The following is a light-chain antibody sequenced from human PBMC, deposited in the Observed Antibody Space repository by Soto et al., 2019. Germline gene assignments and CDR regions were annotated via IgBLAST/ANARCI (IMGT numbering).Light chain of an antibody. J-gene: IGKJ2*01. Sequence: EIVMTQSPATLSVSPGERATLSCRASQSISSNLAWYQQKPGQAPRLLIYGASTRATGIPARFSGSGSGTEFTLTIASLQSEDFAVHYCQQYDNWPPWTFGQGTKLEIK. V-gene: IGKV3-15*01. CDR3: QQYDNWPPWT. CDR2: GAS. CDR1: QSISSN.